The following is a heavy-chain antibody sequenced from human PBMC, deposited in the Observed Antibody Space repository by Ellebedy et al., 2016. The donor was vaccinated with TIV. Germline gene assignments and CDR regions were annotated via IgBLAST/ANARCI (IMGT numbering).Heavy chain of an antibody. CDR2: INPSTGST. Sequence: AASVKVSCKASGYTLTSYFIHWVRQAPGQGPEWMGIINPSTGSTTYAQKLQGRVTMTRDTSTSTVYMELSSLRSEDTAVYFCARSRSSGWLHTPDYWGQGTLVTVSS. CDR3: ARSRSSGWLHTPDY. J-gene: IGHJ4*02. CDR1: GYTLTSYF. V-gene: IGHV1-46*04. D-gene: IGHD6-19*01.